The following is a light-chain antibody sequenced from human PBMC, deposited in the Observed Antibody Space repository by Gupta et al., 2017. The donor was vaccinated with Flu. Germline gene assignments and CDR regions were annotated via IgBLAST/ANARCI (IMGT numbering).Light chain of an antibody. Sequence: QSVLTQPPSVSGAPGQRVTISCTGSSPNIGAGYDVHWYQQLPGTAPKLLIYGNKNRPSGVPDRFSGSKSGTSASLAITGLQAEDEADYYCQSYDSSLSGSRVFGTGTKVTVL. CDR1: SPNIGAGYD. CDR2: GNK. V-gene: IGLV1-40*01. CDR3: QSYDSSLSGSRV. J-gene: IGLJ1*01.